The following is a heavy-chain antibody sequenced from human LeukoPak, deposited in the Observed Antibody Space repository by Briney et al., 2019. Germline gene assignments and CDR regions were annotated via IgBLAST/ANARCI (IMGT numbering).Heavy chain of an antibody. D-gene: IGHD6-6*01. J-gene: IGHJ4*02. CDR3: ATLYSSSSSLVY. Sequence: GGSLRLACAASGFTFSSYGMHWVRQAPGKGLEWVAVISYDESNKYYADSVTGRFTISRDNSKNTLYLQMNSLRAEDTAVYYCATLYSSSSSLVYWGQGTLVTVSS. CDR1: GFTFSSYG. CDR2: ISYDESNK. V-gene: IGHV3-30*03.